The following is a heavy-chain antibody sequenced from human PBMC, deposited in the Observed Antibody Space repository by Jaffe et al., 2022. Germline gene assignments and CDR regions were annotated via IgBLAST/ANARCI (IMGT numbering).Heavy chain of an antibody. D-gene: IGHD3-9*01. CDR1: GYTFTSYA. Sequence: QVQLVQSGAEVKKPGASVKVSCKASGYTFTSYAMHWVRQAPGQRLEWMGWINAGNGNTKYSQKFQGRVTITRDTSASTAYMELSSLRSEDTAVYYCARDYPYYDILTGFYHGAFDIWGQGTMVTVSS. CDR2: INAGNGNT. V-gene: IGHV1-3*01. CDR3: ARDYPYYDILTGFYHGAFDI. J-gene: IGHJ3*02.